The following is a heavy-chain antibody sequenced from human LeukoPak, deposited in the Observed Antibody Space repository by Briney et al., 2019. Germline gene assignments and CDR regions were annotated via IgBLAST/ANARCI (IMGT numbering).Heavy chain of an antibody. Sequence: PSETLSLTCTVSGYSISSGYYWGWISQPPGKGLEWIGSIYHSGRTSYNPSLQRRLSISVDTSNNRFSLKLSSVTAAETAVYYCARAGLGYCSSTSCYTFGFWFDPWGQGTLVTVSS. CDR1: GYSISSGYY. CDR2: IYHSGRT. J-gene: IGHJ5*02. V-gene: IGHV4-38-2*02. D-gene: IGHD2-2*02. CDR3: ARAGLGYCSSTSCYTFGFWFDP.